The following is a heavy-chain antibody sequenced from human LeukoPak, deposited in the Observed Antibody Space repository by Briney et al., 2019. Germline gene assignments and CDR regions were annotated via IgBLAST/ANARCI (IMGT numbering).Heavy chain of an antibody. Sequence: ASVKVSCKASGYTFTGYYIHWVRQAPGQGLEWMGWINPNSGGTNYAQKFQGRVTMTRDTSISTAYMELSRLRSDDTAVYYCARNYYDSSGYCYFDYWGQGTLVTVSS. CDR2: INPNSGGT. J-gene: IGHJ4*02. D-gene: IGHD3-22*01. V-gene: IGHV1-2*02. CDR1: GYTFTGYY. CDR3: ARNYYDSSGYCYFDY.